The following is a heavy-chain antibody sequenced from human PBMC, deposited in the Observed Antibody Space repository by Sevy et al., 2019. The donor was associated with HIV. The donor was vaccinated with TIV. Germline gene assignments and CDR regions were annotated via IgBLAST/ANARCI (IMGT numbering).Heavy chain of an antibody. V-gene: IGHV4-39*02. D-gene: IGHD3-3*02. CDR1: GGSISSSPYY. J-gene: IGHJ5*02. CDR3: ARPRAFGGHRGGLDWFDP. CDR2: LYHSGST. Sequence: SETLSLTCTVSGGSISSSPYYWAWIRQPPGKGPEWIGSLYHSGSTYYNPSLKSRVTMFVDTSRSHFSLKLTSVTAADTAVHYCARPRAFGGHRGGLDWFDPWGQGTLVTVSS.